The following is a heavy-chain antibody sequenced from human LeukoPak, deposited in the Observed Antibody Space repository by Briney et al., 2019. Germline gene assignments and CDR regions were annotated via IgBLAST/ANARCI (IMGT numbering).Heavy chain of an antibody. CDR1: GGSISSSSYY. CDR2: IYYSGST. J-gene: IGHJ4*02. CDR3: ASQAIHYYGSGSLNY. Sequence: PSETLSLTCTVSGGSISSSSYYWGWIRQPPGKGLEWIGSIYYSGSTYYNPSLKSRVTISVDTSKNQFSLKLSSVTAADTAVCCCASQAIHYYGSGSLNYWGQGTLVTVSS. V-gene: IGHV4-39*01. D-gene: IGHD3-10*01.